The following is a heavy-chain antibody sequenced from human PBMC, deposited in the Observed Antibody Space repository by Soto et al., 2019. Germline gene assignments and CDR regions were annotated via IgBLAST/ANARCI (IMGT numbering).Heavy chain of an antibody. V-gene: IGHV1-69*13. CDR2: ITSMFGTP. D-gene: IGHD3-22*01. CDR1: GGTFSSYT. CDR3: ARDSSLYDSRAYYYLY. J-gene: IGHJ4*02. Sequence: SVKVSCKASGGTFSSYTITWVRQAPGQGLEWMGGITSMFGTPNYAQRFRGRVTITADESTSTAYMELSSLRSEDTAMYFCARDSSLYDSRAYYYLYWGQGTLVTVSS.